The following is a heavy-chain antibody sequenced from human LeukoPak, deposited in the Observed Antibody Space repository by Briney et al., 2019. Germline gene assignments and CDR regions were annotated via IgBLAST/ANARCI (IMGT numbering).Heavy chain of an antibody. J-gene: IGHJ4*02. Sequence: ASVKVSCKASGYTFTSYGISWVRQAPGQGLEWMGWISAYNGNTNYARKFQGRVTMTTDTSTSTAYMDLRSLRSDDTAVYYCARFTLTGTVDYWGQGTLVTVSS. CDR2: ISAYNGNT. CDR3: ARFTLTGTVDY. V-gene: IGHV1-18*01. D-gene: IGHD1-20*01. CDR1: GYTFTSYG.